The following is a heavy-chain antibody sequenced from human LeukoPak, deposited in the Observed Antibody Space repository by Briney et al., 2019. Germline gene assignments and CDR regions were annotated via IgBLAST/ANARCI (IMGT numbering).Heavy chain of an antibody. CDR3: ARDGNTAMVTPKYFQH. D-gene: IGHD5-18*01. CDR1: GFTFSSYS. J-gene: IGHJ1*01. CDR2: ISSSSSTI. V-gene: IGHV3-48*01. Sequence: GGSLRLSCAASGFTFSSYSMNWVRQAPGKGLEWVSYISSSSSTIYYADSVKSRFTISRDNAKNSLYLQMNSLRAEDTAVYYCARDGNTAMVTPKYFQHWGQGTLVTVSS.